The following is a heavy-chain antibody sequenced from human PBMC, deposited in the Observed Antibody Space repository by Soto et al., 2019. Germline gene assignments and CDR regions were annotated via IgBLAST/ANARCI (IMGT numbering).Heavy chain of an antibody. D-gene: IGHD2-2*01. J-gene: IGHJ4*02. CDR2: ISFSGAT. CDR1: GVSITSYF. V-gene: IGHV4-59*08. Sequence: SETLSLTCTVSGVSITSYFWSWIRQTPGKGLDWIGSISFSGATYSNPSLKGRAALSVDTSKNEFSLKLTSVSAADTAVYFCARADLLWDSFDLWGQGTLVTVSS. CDR3: ARADLLWDSFDL.